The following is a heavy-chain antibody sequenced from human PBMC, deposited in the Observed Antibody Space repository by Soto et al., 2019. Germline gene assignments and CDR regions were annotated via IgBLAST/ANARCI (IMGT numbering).Heavy chain of an antibody. Sequence: PGGSLRLSCAASGFAFSSYAMSWVRQAPGKGLEWVSAISGSGGSTYYADSVKGRFTISRDNSKNTLYLQMNSLRAEDTAVYYCAKDRYGSGSYYNGFDPWGQGTLVTVSS. CDR2: ISGSGGST. V-gene: IGHV3-23*01. CDR1: GFAFSSYA. D-gene: IGHD3-10*01. CDR3: AKDRYGSGSYYNGFDP. J-gene: IGHJ5*02.